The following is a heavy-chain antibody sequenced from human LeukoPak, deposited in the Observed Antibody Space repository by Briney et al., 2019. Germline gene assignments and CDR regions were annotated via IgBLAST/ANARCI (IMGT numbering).Heavy chain of an antibody. D-gene: IGHD1-26*01. CDR3: ARTATHYRDAFDI. J-gene: IGHJ3*02. Sequence: GGSLRLSCAASRFTLSTYWMHWVRQAPGKGLVWVARINSDGSGTSYADSVKGRITISRDNAKNTLYLQMNSLRAEDTAVYYCARTATHYRDAFDIWGQGTMVNVAS. V-gene: IGHV3-74*01. CDR2: INSDGSGT. CDR1: RFTLSTYW.